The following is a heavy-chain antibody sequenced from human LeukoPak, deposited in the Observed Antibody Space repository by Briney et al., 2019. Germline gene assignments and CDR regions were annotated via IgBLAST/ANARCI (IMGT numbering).Heavy chain of an antibody. V-gene: IGHV3-30*18. D-gene: IGHD3-9*01. J-gene: IGHJ4*02. CDR1: GXTFDDYA. Sequence: GGSLRLSCAASGXTFDDYAMHWVRQAPGKGLEWVAVISYDGSNKYYADSVKGRFTISRDNSRNTLHLQMNSLRAEDTAVYSCAKASLRYFDWFSDYWGQGTLVTVSS. CDR2: ISYDGSNK. CDR3: AKASLRYFDWFSDY.